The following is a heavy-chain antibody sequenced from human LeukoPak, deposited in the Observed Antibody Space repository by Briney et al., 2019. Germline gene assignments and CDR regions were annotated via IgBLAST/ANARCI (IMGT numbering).Heavy chain of an antibody. CDR2: ISSNSNTK. CDR3: TRSRAGTTSPYDY. V-gene: IGHV3-48*04. D-gene: IGHD1-1*01. J-gene: IGHJ4*02. CDR1: GFTFSSYS. Sequence: GGSLRLSCAASGFTFSSYSMSWVRQAPGKGLEWVSYISSNSNTKYYADSVKGRFTIYRDNAKNSLYLQTNSLRAEDTAVYYCTRSRAGTTSPYDYWGQGTLVTVSS.